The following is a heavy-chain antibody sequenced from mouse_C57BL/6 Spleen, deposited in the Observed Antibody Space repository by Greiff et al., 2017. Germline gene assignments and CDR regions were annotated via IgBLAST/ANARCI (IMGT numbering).Heavy chain of an antibody. V-gene: IGHV1-61*01. CDR2: IYPSDSET. CDR1: GYTFTSYW. J-gene: IGHJ3*01. Sequence: QVQLQQPGAELVRPGSSVKLSCKASGYTFTSYWMDWVKQRPGQGLEWIGNIYPSDSETHYNQKFKDKATFTVDKSSSTAYMQLSSLTSEDSAVYYCAREGCDGYPFAYWGQGTLVTVSA. D-gene: IGHD2-3*01. CDR3: AREGCDGYPFAY.